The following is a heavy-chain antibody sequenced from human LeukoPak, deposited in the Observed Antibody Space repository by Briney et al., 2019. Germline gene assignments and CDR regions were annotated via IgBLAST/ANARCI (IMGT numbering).Heavy chain of an antibody. J-gene: IGHJ4*02. CDR2: FYSGGST. Sequence: GGSLRLSCAASGFSVSNNYMSWVRQAPGKGLEWVSVFYSGGSTYYADSVKGRFTISRDNSKNTLYLQMNSLRAEDTAVYYCARERDSSGFETYWGQGTLVTVSS. CDR3: ARERDSSGFETY. CDR1: GFSVSNNY. V-gene: IGHV3-53*01. D-gene: IGHD6-19*01.